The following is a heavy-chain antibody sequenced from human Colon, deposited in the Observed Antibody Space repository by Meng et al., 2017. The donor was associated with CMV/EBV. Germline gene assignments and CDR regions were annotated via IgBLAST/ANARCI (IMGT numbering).Heavy chain of an antibody. V-gene: IGHV3-48*04. Sequence: GGSLRLSCAASGFTFSSYSMNWVRQAPGKGLEWVSYISSSSSTIYYADSVKGRFTISRDNAKNSLYLQMNNLRAEDTAVYYCARDLENYYYYGMDVWGQGTTVTVSS. CDR3: ARDLENYYYYGMDV. CDR1: GFTFSSYS. CDR2: ISSSSSTI. D-gene: IGHD3-3*01. J-gene: IGHJ6*02.